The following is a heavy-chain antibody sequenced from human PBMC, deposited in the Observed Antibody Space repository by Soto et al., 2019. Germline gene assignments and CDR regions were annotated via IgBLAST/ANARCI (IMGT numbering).Heavy chain of an antibody. CDR2: INHSGST. V-gene: IGHV4-34*01. Sequence: SETLSLTCAVYGGSFSAYHWSWIRQPPGKGLEWIGEINHSGSTKYNPSLKSRVTISVDTSKNQFSLKLSSVTAADTAVYYCARGMGAENTFYYYFGMDVWGQGPTVTVSS. D-gene: IGHD3-16*01. CDR1: GGSFSAYH. J-gene: IGHJ6*02. CDR3: ARGMGAENTFYYYFGMDV.